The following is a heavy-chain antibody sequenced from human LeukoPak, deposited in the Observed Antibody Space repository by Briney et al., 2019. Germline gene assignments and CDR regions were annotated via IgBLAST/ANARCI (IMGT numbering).Heavy chain of an antibody. CDR2: INPNGGGT. Sequence: ASVKVSCKASGYSFTDYYMHWVRQAPGQGLEWMGWINPNGGGTNSAQKFQGRVTMTRDTSITTVYMEVSWLTSDDTAIYYCARADRLHGGPYLIGPWGQGTLVTVSS. CDR3: ARADRLHGGPYLIGP. J-gene: IGHJ5*02. CDR1: GYSFTDYY. D-gene: IGHD2-21*01. V-gene: IGHV1-2*02.